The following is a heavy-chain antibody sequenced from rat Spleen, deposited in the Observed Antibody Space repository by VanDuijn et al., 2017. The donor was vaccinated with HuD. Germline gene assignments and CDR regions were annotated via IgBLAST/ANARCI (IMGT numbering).Heavy chain of an antibody. D-gene: IGHD5-1*01. V-gene: IGHV5-17*01. CDR1: GFTFSDYA. J-gene: IGHJ2*01. CDR3: ARLTGSPGYFDY. CDR2: IIYDGSST. Sequence: EVQLVESGGGLLQPGRSLKLSCAASGFTFSDYAMAWVRQAPKKGLEWVATIIYDGSSTYYRDSVKGRFTISRDNAKSTLYLQMDSLRSEDTATYYCARLTGSPGYFDYWGQGVMVTVSS.